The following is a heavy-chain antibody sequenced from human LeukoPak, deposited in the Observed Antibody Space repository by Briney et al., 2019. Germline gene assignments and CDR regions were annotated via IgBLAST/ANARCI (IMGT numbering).Heavy chain of an antibody. J-gene: IGHJ4*02. CDR3: AKGGRHYYDSSGYSAGILYYFDY. CDR2: ISGSGGST. Sequence: GGSLRLSCAASGFTFSSYAMSWVRQAPGKGLEWVSAISGSGGSTYYADSVKGRFTISRDNSKNTLYPQMNSLRAEDTAVYYCAKGGRHYYDSSGYSAGILYYFDYWGQGTLVTVSS. V-gene: IGHV3-23*01. CDR1: GFTFSSYA. D-gene: IGHD3-22*01.